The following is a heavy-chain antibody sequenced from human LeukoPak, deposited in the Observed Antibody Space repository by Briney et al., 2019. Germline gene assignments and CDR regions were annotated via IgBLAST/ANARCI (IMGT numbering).Heavy chain of an antibody. CDR2: INPNSGGT. J-gene: IGHJ5*02. CDR3: ARGEYCTNGVCYHNWFDP. D-gene: IGHD2-8*01. Sequence: ASVKVSCKASGYTFTGYYMHWVRQAPGQGLEWMGWINPNSGGTSYAQKFQGRVTMTRDTSISTAYMELSRLRSDDTAVYYCARGEYCTNGVCYHNWFDPWGQGTLVTVSS. CDR1: GYTFTGYY. V-gene: IGHV1-2*02.